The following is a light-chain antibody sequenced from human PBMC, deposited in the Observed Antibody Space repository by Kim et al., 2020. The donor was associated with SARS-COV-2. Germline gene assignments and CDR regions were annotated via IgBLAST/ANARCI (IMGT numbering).Light chain of an antibody. J-gene: IGLJ2*01. CDR3: QSYDSSLRGSVV. V-gene: IGLV1-40*01. CDR2: GNS. CDR1: SSNIGAGYD. Sequence: QSVLTQPPSVSGAPGQRVTISCTGSSSNIGAGYDVHWYQQLPGTAPKLLIYGNSNRPSGVPDRFSGSESGTSASLAITGLQAEDEADYYCQSYDSSLRGSVVFGGGTQLTVL.